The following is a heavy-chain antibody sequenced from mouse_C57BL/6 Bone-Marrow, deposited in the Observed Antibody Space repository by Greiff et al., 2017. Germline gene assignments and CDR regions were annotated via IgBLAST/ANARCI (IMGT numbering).Heavy chain of an antibody. D-gene: IGHD1-1*01. CDR2: ISYDGSN. CDR1: GYSITSGYY. CDR3: ARAPSPITTVVARYAMDY. V-gene: IGHV3-6*01. J-gene: IGHJ4*01. Sequence: EVQLQESGPGLVKPSQSLSLTCSVTGYSITSGYYWNWIRQFPGNKLEWMGYISYDGSNNYNPSLKNRISITRDTSKNQFFLKLNSVTTEDTATYYCARAPSPITTVVARYAMDYWGQGTSVTVSS.